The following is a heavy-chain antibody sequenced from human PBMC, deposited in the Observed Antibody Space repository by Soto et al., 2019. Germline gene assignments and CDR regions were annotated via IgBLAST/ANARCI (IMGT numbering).Heavy chain of an antibody. CDR3: ARVKYNGAAGRDY. V-gene: IGHV1-69*02. Sequence: QVQLVQSGDEVEKPGSSVQVSCKASGGTFSSYTISWVRQAPGQGLEWMGRIIPILGIANYAQKFQGRVTITADKSTSTAYMELSSLRSEDTAVYYCARVKYNGAAGRDYWGQGTLVTVSS. D-gene: IGHD6-13*01. CDR2: IIPILGIA. J-gene: IGHJ4*02. CDR1: GGTFSSYT.